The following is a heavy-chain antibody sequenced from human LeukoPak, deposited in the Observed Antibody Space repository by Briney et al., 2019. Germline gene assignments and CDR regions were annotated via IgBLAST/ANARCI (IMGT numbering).Heavy chain of an antibody. D-gene: IGHD6-13*01. V-gene: IGHV3-30*04. Sequence: GSLRLSCAASGFTFSSYAMHWVRQAPGKGLEWVAVISYDGSNKYYADSVKGRFTISRDNSKNTLYLQMNSLRAEDTAVYYCARMESSSWFGGFDYWGQGTLVTVSS. CDR1: GFTFSSYA. J-gene: IGHJ4*02. CDR3: ARMESSSWFGGFDY. CDR2: ISYDGSNK.